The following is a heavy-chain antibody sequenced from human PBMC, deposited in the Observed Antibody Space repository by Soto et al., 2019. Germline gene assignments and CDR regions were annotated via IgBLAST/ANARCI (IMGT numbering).Heavy chain of an antibody. CDR3: ATNYAYYYYYGMDV. Sequence: XETLSLTCTVSGGSISSSSYYWGWIRQPPGKGLEWIGSIYYSGSTYYNPSLKSRVTISVDTSKNQFSLTLSSVTAADTAVYYCATNYAYYYYYGMDVWGQGTTVTAP. D-gene: IGHD4-4*01. V-gene: IGHV4-39*01. CDR1: GGSISSSSYY. CDR2: IYYSGST. J-gene: IGHJ6*02.